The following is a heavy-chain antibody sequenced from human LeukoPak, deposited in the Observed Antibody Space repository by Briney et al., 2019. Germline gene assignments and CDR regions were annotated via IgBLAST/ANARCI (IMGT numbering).Heavy chain of an antibody. D-gene: IGHD4-23*01. CDR2: INPSGGST. CDR1: GYTFTSYY. CDR3: ARDGMTTVVTGAFDI. Sequence: ASVKVSCKASGYTFTSYYMHWVRQAPGQGLEWMGLINPSGGSTSYAQKFQGRVTMTRDTSTSTVYMELSSLRSEDTAVYYCARDGMTTVVTGAFDIWGQGTMVTVSS. V-gene: IGHV1-46*01. J-gene: IGHJ3*02.